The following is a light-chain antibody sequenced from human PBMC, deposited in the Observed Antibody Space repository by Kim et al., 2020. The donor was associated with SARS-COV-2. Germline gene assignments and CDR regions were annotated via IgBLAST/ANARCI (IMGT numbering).Light chain of an antibody. J-gene: IGKJ2*01. CDR1: QSIGNS. CDR3: QQHDNWPPFT. Sequence: SPGERASLSCRAIQSIGNSLAWYQQTPGQSPRLLIYGASTRATGVSARFSGSGSGTEFTLTISSLQSEDFAIYYCQQHDNWPPFTFGQGTKLEI. CDR2: GAS. V-gene: IGKV3-15*01.